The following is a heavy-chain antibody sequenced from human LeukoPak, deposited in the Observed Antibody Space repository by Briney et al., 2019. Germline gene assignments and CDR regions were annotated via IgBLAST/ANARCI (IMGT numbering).Heavy chain of an antibody. CDR3: ARGGIGYCSGGSCPMAFDI. V-gene: IGHV1-2*02. CDR2: INPNSGGT. J-gene: IGHJ3*02. D-gene: IGHD2-15*01. CDR1: GYTFTGYY. Sequence: GASVKVSCKASGYTFTGYYMHWVRQAPGQGLEWMGWINPNSGGTNYAQKFQGRVTMTRDTSISTAYMELSRPRSDDTAVYYCARGGIGYCSGGSCPMAFDIWGQGTMVTVSS.